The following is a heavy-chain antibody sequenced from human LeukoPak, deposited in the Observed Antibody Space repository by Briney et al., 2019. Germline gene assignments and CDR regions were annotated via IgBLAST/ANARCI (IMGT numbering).Heavy chain of an antibody. V-gene: IGHV1-18*01. CDR2: ISAYNGNT. Sequence: VASVKVSCKAAGYTFTSYGISWVRQAPGQGLEWMGWISAYNGNTNYAQKLQGRVTMTTDTSTSTAYMELRSLRSDDTAVYYCARVGREMAIGYFDYWGQGTLVTVSS. CDR3: ARVGREMAIGYFDY. D-gene: IGHD5-24*01. J-gene: IGHJ4*02. CDR1: GYTFTSYG.